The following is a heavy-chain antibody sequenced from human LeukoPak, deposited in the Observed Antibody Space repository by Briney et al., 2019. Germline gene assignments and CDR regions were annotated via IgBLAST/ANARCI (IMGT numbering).Heavy chain of an antibody. J-gene: IGHJ6*03. D-gene: IGHD3-10*01. V-gene: IGHV4-34*12. CDR2: IIHGGST. CDR3: ARNRRANYYCMDV. Sequence: SETLSLTCAVYGGSFSGYYLSLIHHPPGKGLVLFGEIIHGGSTNYNPSLKSRVTISVDTSKNQFSLKLSSVTAADTAVYYCARNRRANYYCMDVWGKGTTVTVSS. CDR1: GGSFSGYY.